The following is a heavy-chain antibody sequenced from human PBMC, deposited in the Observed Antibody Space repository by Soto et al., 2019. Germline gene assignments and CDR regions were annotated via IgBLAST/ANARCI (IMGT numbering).Heavy chain of an antibody. J-gene: IGHJ5*02. D-gene: IGHD3-3*01. Sequence: PSVTLSLPCAVYAGSFSGYYWSWIRQPPGKGREWIGELNHSGSTNYNPSLKSRVTISVDTSKNQFPLKLSSVTAADTAVYYCARGGITIFGVVTKGWFDPWGQGTLVTVST. CDR3: ARGGITIFGVVTKGWFDP. V-gene: IGHV4-34*01. CDR1: AGSFSGYY. CDR2: LNHSGST.